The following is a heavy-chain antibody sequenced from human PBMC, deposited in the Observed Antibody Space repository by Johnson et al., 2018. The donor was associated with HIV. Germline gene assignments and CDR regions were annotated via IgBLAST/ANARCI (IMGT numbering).Heavy chain of an antibody. D-gene: IGHD1-26*01. CDR2: IWYDGSNK. CDR1: GFTFSSYG. CDR3: AKGEVGASEVDAFDI. J-gene: IGHJ3*02. V-gene: IGHV3-33*06. Sequence: QVQLVESGGGVVQPGRSLRLSCAASGFTFSSYGMHWVRQAPGKGLEWVAVIWYDGSNKYYADSVKGRCTISRDNSKNTLYLQMNSLRAEDTAVYYCAKGEVGASEVDAFDIWGQGTMVTVSS.